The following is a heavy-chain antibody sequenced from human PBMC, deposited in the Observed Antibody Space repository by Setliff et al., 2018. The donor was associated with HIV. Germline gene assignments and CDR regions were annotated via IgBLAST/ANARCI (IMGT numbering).Heavy chain of an antibody. V-gene: IGHV3-74*01. Sequence: PGGSLRLSCAASGFTFSFHAMTWVRQAPGKGLEWVSGINSDGSTTSYADSVKGRFTISRDNAKNTLYLRMNSLRAEDTAVYYCARGIVHLPYYFDYWGQGTLVTVSS. D-gene: IGHD3-16*02. J-gene: IGHJ4*02. CDR1: GFTFSFHA. CDR2: INSDGSTT. CDR3: ARGIVHLPYYFDY.